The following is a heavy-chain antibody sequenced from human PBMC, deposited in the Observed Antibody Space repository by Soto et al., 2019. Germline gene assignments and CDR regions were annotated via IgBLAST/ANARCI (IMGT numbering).Heavy chain of an antibody. Sequence: GASVKVSCKASGFTFTSSAMQWVRQARGQRPEWIGWIVVGSGNTNYAQKFQERVTITRDMSTSTAYLQWSSLKAADTAMYYCARLKREYSSSESRYGMDVWGQGTPVTVSS. CDR2: IVVGSGNT. CDR3: ARLKREYSSSESRYGMDV. D-gene: IGHD6-6*01. J-gene: IGHJ6*02. CDR1: GFTFTSSA. V-gene: IGHV1-58*02.